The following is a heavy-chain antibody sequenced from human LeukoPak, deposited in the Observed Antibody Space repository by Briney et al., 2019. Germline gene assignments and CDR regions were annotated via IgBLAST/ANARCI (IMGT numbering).Heavy chain of an antibody. CDR2: FSAYNGNT. J-gene: IGHJ5*02. CDR1: GYTFTSYG. D-gene: IGHD3-10*01. Sequence: ASVKVSCKASGYTFTSYGISWVRQAPGQGLEWMGWFSAYNGNTNYAQKLQGRVTMTTDTSTSTAYMELRSLRSDDTAVYYCARVGYYGSGSYYKRFDPWGQGTLVTVSS. V-gene: IGHV1-18*01. CDR3: ARVGYYGSGSYYKRFDP.